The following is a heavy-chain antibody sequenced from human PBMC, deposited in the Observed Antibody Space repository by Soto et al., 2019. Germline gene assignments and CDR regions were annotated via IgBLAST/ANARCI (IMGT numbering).Heavy chain of an antibody. CDR3: ARAAYLSSSSFDY. CDR2: ISSSSSYI. J-gene: IGHJ4*02. D-gene: IGHD6-6*01. V-gene: IGHV3-21*01. Sequence: PGGSLRLSCAASGFTFSSYSMNWVRQAPGKGLEWVSSISSSSSYIYYADSVKGRFTISRDNAKNSLYLQMNSLRAEDTAVYYCARAAYLSSSSFDYWGQGTLVTVSS. CDR1: GFTFSSYS.